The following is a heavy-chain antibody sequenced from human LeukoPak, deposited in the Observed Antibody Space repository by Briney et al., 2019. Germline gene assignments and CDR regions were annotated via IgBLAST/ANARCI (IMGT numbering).Heavy chain of an antibody. CDR1: GFTFSSYA. Sequence: GGSLRLSCAASGFTFSSYAMSWVRQTPEKGLEWVSAITGSGDDTFHADSVKGRFTISRDNSRNTLYLQMNSLRAEDTAVYNCVKGSKTSRPYYFDFWGQGALVTVSS. CDR2: ITGSGDDT. J-gene: IGHJ4*02. V-gene: IGHV3-23*01. CDR3: VKGSKTSRPYYFDF.